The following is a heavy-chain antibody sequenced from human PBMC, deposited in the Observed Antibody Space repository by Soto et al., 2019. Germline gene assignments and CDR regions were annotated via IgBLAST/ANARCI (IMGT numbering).Heavy chain of an antibody. J-gene: IGHJ4*02. CDR1: GFTFSSYD. Sequence: EVQLVESGGGLVQPGGSLRLSCAASGFTFSSYDMHWVRQATGKGLEWVSAIGTAGDTYYPGSVKGRFTISRENAKNSLYLQMTSLRAGDTAVYYCARASSSSSFDYWGQGTLVTVSS. V-gene: IGHV3-13*01. CDR3: ARASSSSSFDY. CDR2: IGTAGDT. D-gene: IGHD6-13*01.